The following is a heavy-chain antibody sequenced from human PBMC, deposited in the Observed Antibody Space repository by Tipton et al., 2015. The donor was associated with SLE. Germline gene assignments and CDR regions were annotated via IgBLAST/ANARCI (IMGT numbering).Heavy chain of an antibody. CDR1: GFSFSSYG. Sequence: QVQLVQSGGGVVQPGTSLRLSCAASGFSFSSYGMHWVRQAPGKGLEWVGLISTDGRETYYAESVKGRFTISRDNSKSTLYLQMYSLRGEDTAVYLCARGGHACSGESCELLWGQGTLVTVFS. J-gene: IGHJ4*02. CDR2: ISTDGRET. D-gene: IGHD2-15*01. CDR3: ARGGHACSGESCELL. V-gene: IGHV3-30*03.